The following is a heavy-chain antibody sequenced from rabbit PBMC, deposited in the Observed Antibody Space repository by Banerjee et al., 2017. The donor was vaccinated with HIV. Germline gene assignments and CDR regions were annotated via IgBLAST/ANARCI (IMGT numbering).Heavy chain of an antibody. V-gene: IGHV1S7*01. Sequence: QLKETGGGLVQPGGSLTLSCKASGFDFSSYYMSWVRQAPGKGLEWIGIIYAGKGSTDYASWVNGRFTISSDNAQNTVDLQMNSLTAADTATYFCARGDYGAAGYDYGRYGMDLWGPGTLVTVS. CDR1: GFDFSSYY. J-gene: IGHJ6*01. D-gene: IGHD6-1*01. CDR2: IYAGKGST. CDR3: ARGDYGAAGYDYGRYGMDL.